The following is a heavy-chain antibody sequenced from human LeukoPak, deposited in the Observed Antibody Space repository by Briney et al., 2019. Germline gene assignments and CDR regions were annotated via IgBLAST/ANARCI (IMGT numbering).Heavy chain of an antibody. CDR1: GGSISSYY. D-gene: IGHD6-19*01. CDR2: IYYSGST. V-gene: IGHV4-59*01. Sequence: PSETLSLTCTVSGGSISSYYWSWIRQPPGKGLEWIGYIYYSGSTNYNPSLKSRVTISVDTSKNQFSLKLSPVTAADTAVYYCARGVYSSGWSAPYYYYYGMDVWGQGTTVTVSS. CDR3: ARGVYSSGWSAPYYYYYGMDV. J-gene: IGHJ6*02.